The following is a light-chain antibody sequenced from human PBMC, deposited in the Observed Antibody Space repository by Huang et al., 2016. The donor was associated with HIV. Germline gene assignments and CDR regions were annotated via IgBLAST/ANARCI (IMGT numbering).Light chain of an antibody. CDR1: QIISYNSNHKHY. J-gene: IGKJ4*01. CDR3: QQYYITPLT. V-gene: IGKV4-1*01. CDR2: WAS. Sequence: DIVMTQSPDSLVVSLGERATINCQSSQIISYNSNHKHYLAWYQQKPGQPPKLFIYWASTRESGVPDRFTGSGSGTDFTLTISSLQAEDVAVYYCQQYYITPLTFGGGTKVEI.